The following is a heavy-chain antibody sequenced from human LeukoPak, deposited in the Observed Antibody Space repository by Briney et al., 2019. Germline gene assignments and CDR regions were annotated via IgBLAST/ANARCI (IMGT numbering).Heavy chain of an antibody. Sequence: PSETLSLTCTVSGGSISSYYWSWIRQPPGKGLEWLGYIYYSGSTNYNPSLKSRVTISVDTSKNQFSLKLSSVTAADTAVYYCARARIAAAARNYYMDVWGKGTTVTVSS. CDR2: IYYSGST. J-gene: IGHJ6*03. CDR3: ARARIAAAARNYYMDV. CDR1: GGSISSYY. V-gene: IGHV4-59*01. D-gene: IGHD6-13*01.